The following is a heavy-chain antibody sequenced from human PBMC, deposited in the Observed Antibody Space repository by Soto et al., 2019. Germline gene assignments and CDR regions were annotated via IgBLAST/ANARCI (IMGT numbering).Heavy chain of an antibody. CDR1: GFTFSTYA. D-gene: IGHD1-1*01. V-gene: IGHV3-30-3*01. CDR2: ISYDGTNH. J-gene: IGHJ3*02. CDR3: AREERPDAFDI. Sequence: QVQLVESGGGVVQPGRSLRLPCAASGFTFSTYAMHWVRQAPGKGLEWVAVISYDGTNHFYSNSVKGRFTISRDNSKNTLYLQMNSLRPEDTAVYYCAREERPDAFDIWGQGTMVTVSS.